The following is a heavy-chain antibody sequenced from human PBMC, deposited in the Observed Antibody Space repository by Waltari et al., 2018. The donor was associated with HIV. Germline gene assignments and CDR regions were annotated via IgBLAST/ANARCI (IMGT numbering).Heavy chain of an antibody. D-gene: IGHD1-1*01. CDR3: ARDNWNDYYYYGMDV. Sequence: QVQLVQSGAEVKKPGASVKVSCKASGYPFPSFGISWVRQAPGQGLEWMGWISAYNGNTNYAQKLQGRVTMTTDTSTSTAYMELRSLRSDDTAVFYCARDNWNDYYYYGMDVWGQGTTVTVSS. CDR1: GYPFPSFG. CDR2: ISAYNGNT. J-gene: IGHJ6*02. V-gene: IGHV1-18*01.